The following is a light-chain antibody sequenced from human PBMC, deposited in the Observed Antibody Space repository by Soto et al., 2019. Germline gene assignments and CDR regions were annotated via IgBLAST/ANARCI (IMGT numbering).Light chain of an antibody. J-gene: IGKJ1*01. CDR2: AAS. CDR1: QGISNY. Sequence: DIQMTQSPSSLSASVGDRVTITCRASQGISNYLAWYQQKPGKVPKLLIYAASTLQSGVPSRFSGSGSGTDFTLTISSLXXEDXXTYYCQKYNSAPRTFGQGTKVEIK. V-gene: IGKV1-27*01. CDR3: QKYNSAPRT.